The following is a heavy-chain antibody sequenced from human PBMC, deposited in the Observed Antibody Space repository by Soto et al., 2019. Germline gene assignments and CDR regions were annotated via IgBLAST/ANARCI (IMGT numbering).Heavy chain of an antibody. CDR1: GFTFSSYA. D-gene: IGHD3-10*01. CDR3: ARGLTMVRGRLNY. J-gene: IGHJ4*02. V-gene: IGHV3-30-3*01. CDR2: ISYAGSNK. Sequence: QVQLVESGGGVVQPGMSLRRSCAASGFTFSSYAMHWVRQAPGKGLEWVAVISYAGSNKYYADSVKLRFTISRDNSKNRRYLQLNSLRSASTAVYYCARGLTMVRGRLNYGGQGTPVTVSS.